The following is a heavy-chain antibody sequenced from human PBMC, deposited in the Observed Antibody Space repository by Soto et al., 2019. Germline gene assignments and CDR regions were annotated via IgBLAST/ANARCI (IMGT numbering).Heavy chain of an antibody. D-gene: IGHD2-2*01. CDR2: ISGSDGRR. CDR3: AKGYSYCSSITCWGSYYYYMDV. J-gene: IGHJ6*03. CDR1: GFTFSNYA. Sequence: GGSLRLSCASSGFTFSNYAMNWVRQAPGKGLEWVSGISGSDGRRYYAESVKGRFAVSRDNSNNTLYLEMSSLRVEDTAVYYCAKGYSYCSSITCWGSYYYYMDVWGKGTTVTVSS. V-gene: IGHV3-23*01.